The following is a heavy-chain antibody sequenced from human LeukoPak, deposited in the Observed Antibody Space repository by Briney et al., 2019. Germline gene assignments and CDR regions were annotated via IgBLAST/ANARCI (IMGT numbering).Heavy chain of an antibody. CDR2: IRYGGSNQ. CDR3: APRNRGY. V-gene: IGHV3-30*02. J-gene: IGHJ4*02. CDR1: GFTFSSYG. D-gene: IGHD1-14*01. Sequence: GGSLRLSCAASGFTFSSYGMHWVRQAPGKGLEWVAFIRYGGSNQYYADSVKGRFTISRDNSKNTMYLQMNSLRPEDTAVYYCAPRNRGYWGQGTLVTVSS.